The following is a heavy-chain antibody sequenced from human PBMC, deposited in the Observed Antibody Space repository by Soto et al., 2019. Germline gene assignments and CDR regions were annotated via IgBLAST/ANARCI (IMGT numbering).Heavy chain of an antibody. CDR2: INAGNGNT. J-gene: IGHJ4*02. V-gene: IGHV1-3*01. D-gene: IGHD5-18*01. CDR1: RDSFTSSA. Sequence: GVSVKVSCKASRDSFTSSAMHWVRKAPGQRLEWMGWINAGNGNTKYSQKFQGRVTITRDTSASTAYMELSSLRSEDTAVYYCARDPGYSYGSNWGQGTLVTVSS. CDR3: ARDPGYSYGSN.